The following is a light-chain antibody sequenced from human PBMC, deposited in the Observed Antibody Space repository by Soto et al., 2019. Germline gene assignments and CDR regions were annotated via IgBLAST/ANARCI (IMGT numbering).Light chain of an antibody. Sequence: FVLTHSPVTLSISPGERATLSCRASQSFRGLLAWYQQKPGQAPRLLIYDAYNRATGIPPRFSGSGSGTDFTLTISSLEPEDSAVYYCQQRHMWPITFAQGTRLEIK. CDR2: DAY. CDR3: QQRHMWPIT. CDR1: QSFRGL. V-gene: IGKV3-11*01. J-gene: IGKJ5*01.